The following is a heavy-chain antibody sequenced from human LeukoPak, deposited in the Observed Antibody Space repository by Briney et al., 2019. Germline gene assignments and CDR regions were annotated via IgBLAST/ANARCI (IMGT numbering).Heavy chain of an antibody. CDR1: GFTFSSYE. CDR2: ISTSGSTI. CDR3: TRRRSYYGTGSWFDP. J-gene: IGHJ5*02. V-gene: IGHV3-48*03. Sequence: GRSLRLSCVASGFTFSSYEMNWVRQAPGKGLEWVSYISTSGSTIYYADSVKGRFTISRDNAKNSLYLQMNSLRAEDTAVYYCTRRRSYYGTGSWFDPWGQGTLVTVSS. D-gene: IGHD2-8*02.